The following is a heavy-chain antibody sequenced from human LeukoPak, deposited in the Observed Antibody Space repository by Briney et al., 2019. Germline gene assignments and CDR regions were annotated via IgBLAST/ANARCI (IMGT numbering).Heavy chain of an antibody. CDR3: ARCGGSSSRSRAFDI. J-gene: IGHJ3*02. V-gene: IGHV4-4*07. CDR1: GGSISSYY. D-gene: IGHD6-6*01. Sequence: SETLSLTGTVSGGSISSYYWSWIRQPAGKGLEWIGRIYTSGSTNYNPSLKSRVTMSVDTSKNQFSLKLSSVTAADTAVYYRARCGGSSSRSRAFDIWGQGTMVTVSS. CDR2: IYTSGST.